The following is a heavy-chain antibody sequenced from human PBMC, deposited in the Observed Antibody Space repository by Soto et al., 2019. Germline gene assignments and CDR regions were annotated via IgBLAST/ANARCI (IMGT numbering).Heavy chain of an antibody. CDR1: GDSISSSYY. CDR3: ARLPVVVLALSYFDP. D-gene: IGHD2-21*01. Sequence: PSETLSLTCTVSGDSISSSYYWGWVRQPPGKGLECIGAVYYTGFTYYNPSLKSRLTISLDTSKNQFSLRLSSVTAADTAIYYCARLPVVVLALSYFDPWGPGTLVTVSS. V-gene: IGHV4-39*01. J-gene: IGHJ5*02. CDR2: VYYTGFT.